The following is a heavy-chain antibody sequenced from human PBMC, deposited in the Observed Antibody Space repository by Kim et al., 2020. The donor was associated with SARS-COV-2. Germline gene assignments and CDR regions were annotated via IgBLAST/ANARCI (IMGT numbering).Heavy chain of an antibody. J-gene: IGHJ4*02. V-gene: IGHV3-30*18. CDR2: ISYDGSNK. CDR3: AKEILNSGYRLSSVDY. CDR1: GFTFSSYG. D-gene: IGHD5-12*01. Sequence: GGSLRLSCAASGFTFSSYGMHWVRQAPGKGLEWVAVISYDGSNKYYADSVKGRFTISRDNSKNTLYLQMNSLRAEDTAVYYCAKEILNSGYRLSSVDYWGQGTLVTVSS.